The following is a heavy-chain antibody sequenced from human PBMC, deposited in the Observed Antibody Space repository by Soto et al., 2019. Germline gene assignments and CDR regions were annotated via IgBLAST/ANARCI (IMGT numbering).Heavy chain of an antibody. J-gene: IGHJ5*02. CDR3: TRGLYGDSVGNDR. D-gene: IGHD4-17*01. CDR2: IRYAGGSK. V-gene: IGHV3-74*01. CDR1: GFTFSDYY. Sequence: GGSLRLSCAASGFTFSDYYMHWVRQAPGTGLVWVSRIRYAGGSKDYADSVRGRFNISRDNANNKLYLLLTRLSAGDTAGYYCTRGLYGDSVGNDRWGQGTLVTVSS.